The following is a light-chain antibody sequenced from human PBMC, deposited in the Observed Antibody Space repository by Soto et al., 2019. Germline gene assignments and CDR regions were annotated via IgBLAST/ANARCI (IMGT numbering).Light chain of an antibody. CDR2: AAS. J-gene: IGKJ1*01. CDR1: QDISSW. CDR3: QQASSFPPT. V-gene: IGKV1-12*01. Sequence: DIQMTQSPSSVSASVGDRVTITCRASQDISSWLAWYQQKPGKAPKIMIYAASSLQGGVPSRFSGSGSGTEFTLTISSLQPEDFAPYYCQQASSFPPTFGQGTRVDI.